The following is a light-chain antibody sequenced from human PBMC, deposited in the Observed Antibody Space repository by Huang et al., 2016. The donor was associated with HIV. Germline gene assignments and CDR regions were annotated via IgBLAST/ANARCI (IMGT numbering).Light chain of an antibody. CDR1: LDIYNV. J-gene: IGKJ4*01. V-gene: IGKV1-33*01. Sequence: DIQMTQSPSSLSASVGDRVTITCQASLDIYNVLHWYQQKPGKAPKLLIYDASNLEAGVPSRFSGSGSGTDFTFTISSLQPEDIGTYYCQQYDKVPPTFGGGTKLEIK. CDR2: DAS. CDR3: QQYDKVPPT.